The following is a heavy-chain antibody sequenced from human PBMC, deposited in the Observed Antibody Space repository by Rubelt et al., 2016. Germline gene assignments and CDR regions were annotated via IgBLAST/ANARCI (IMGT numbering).Heavy chain of an antibody. D-gene: IGHD1-1*01. Sequence: QVQLVQSGAEVKKPGASVKVSCKASGYMFTTYGITWVRQAPGQGLEWMGWISAYNGNTDYAQKLQGRVTMTTDTSTSMAYMERGSLRSDDTSVYYCAGDPRGNDDRDYWGQGTLVIVSS. V-gene: IGHV1-18*01. CDR1: GYMFTTYG. J-gene: IGHJ4*02. CDR3: AGDPRGNDDRDY. CDR2: ISAYNGNT.